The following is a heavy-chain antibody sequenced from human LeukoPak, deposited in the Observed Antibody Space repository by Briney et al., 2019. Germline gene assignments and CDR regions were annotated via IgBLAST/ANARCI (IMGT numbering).Heavy chain of an antibody. V-gene: IGHV1-8*01. CDR3: GAFFGVFSKKNNWFAP. CDR1: GYTFTSYD. CDR2: MNPNSGNT. D-gene: IGHD3-3*01. J-gene: IGHJ5*02. Sequence: ASVKVSCKASGYTFTSYDINWVRQATGQGLEWMEWMNPNSGNTGYAQKFQGRVTMTRNTSISTAYMELSSLRSEDTAVYYCGAFFGVFSKKNNWFAPWGGGTLVTVPS.